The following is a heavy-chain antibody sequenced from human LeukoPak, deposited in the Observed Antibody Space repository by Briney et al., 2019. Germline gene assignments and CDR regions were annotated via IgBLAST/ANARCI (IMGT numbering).Heavy chain of an antibody. CDR1: GFTFSTYG. Sequence: PGGSLRLSCAAAGFTFSTYGIHWVRQAPGMGLEWVAFIRYDGGNKYYADSVKGRFTIPRDNFMNTVYLQMNSLRPEDTAVYYCAKEGYSSGWYEDYWGQGTLVTVSS. D-gene: IGHD6-19*01. CDR2: IRYDGGNK. CDR3: AKEGYSSGWYEDY. J-gene: IGHJ4*02. V-gene: IGHV3-30*02.